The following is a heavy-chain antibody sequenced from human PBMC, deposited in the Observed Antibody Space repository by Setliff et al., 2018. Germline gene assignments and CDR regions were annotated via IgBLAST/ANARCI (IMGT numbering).Heavy chain of an antibody. J-gene: IGHJ3*02. CDR1: GGTFSSYD. V-gene: IGHV1-69*13. CDR2: IIPIFGTA. Sequence: SVKVSCKASGGTFSSYDISWVRQAPGQGLEWMGRIIPIFGTANYAQKFQGRVTITAXXSTSTAYMXLSXXRSXXTAVYFCAISTIFGVVSPTPDAFDIWGQGTMVTVSS. CDR3: AISTIFGVVSPTPDAFDI. D-gene: IGHD3-3*01.